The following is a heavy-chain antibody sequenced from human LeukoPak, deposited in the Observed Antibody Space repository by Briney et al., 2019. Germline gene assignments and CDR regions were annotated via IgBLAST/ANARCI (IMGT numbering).Heavy chain of an antibody. CDR3: AKGSSTSWDTMDV. Sequence: PGRSLRLSCAASGFTFSSYGMHWVRQAPGKGPEWVAVISYDGSNKYYADSVKGRFTISRDNSKNTLYLQMNSLRAEDTAVYYCAKGSSTSWDTMDVWGKGTTVTVSS. D-gene: IGHD2-2*01. CDR1: GFTFSSYG. CDR2: ISYDGSNK. V-gene: IGHV3-30*18. J-gene: IGHJ6*04.